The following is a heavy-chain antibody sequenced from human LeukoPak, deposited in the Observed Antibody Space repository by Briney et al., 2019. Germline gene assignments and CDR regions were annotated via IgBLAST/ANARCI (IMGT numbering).Heavy chain of an antibody. V-gene: IGHV3-7*03. CDR1: GFTFSSHW. J-gene: IGHJ3*02. Sequence: PGGSLRLSCAASGFTFSSHWMSWVRQAPGKGLEWVANIKQDGSEKYYVDSVKGRFTISRDNAKNSLYLQMNSLRAEDTAVYYCARDGAAAGMGDAFDIWGQGQWSPSLQ. CDR2: IKQDGSEK. CDR3: ARDGAAAGMGDAFDI. D-gene: IGHD6-13*01.